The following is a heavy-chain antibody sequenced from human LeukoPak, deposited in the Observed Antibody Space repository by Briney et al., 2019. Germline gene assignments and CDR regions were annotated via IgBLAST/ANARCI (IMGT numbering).Heavy chain of an antibody. J-gene: IGHJ6*02. CDR2: ISAYSGNT. D-gene: IGHD4-17*01. Sequence: GASVKVSCKASGYTFTSYGISWVRQAPGQGLEWMGWISAYSGNTNYAQKLQGRVTMTTDTSTSTAYMELRSLRSDDTAVYYCARPKNYGDYPERYGMDVWGQGTTVTVSS. V-gene: IGHV1-18*01. CDR3: ARPKNYGDYPERYGMDV. CDR1: GYTFTSYG.